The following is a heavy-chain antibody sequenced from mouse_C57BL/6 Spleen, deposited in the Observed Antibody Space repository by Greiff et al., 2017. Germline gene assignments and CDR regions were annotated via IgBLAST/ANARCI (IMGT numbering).Heavy chain of an antibody. J-gene: IGHJ4*01. CDR1: GYTFTSYW. CDR3: AKGVEIYYDGSSRGNAMDY. V-gene: IGHV1-72*01. D-gene: IGHD1-1*01. CDR2: IDPNSGGT. Sequence: QVQLQQPGAELVKPGASVKLSCKASGYTFTSYWMHWVKQRPGRGLEWIGRIDPNSGGTKYNEKFKSKATLTVDKPSSTAYMQLSSLTSEDSAVYYCAKGVEIYYDGSSRGNAMDYWGQGTSGTVSS.